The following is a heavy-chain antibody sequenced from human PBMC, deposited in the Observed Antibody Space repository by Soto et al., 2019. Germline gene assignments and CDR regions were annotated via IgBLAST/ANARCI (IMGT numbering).Heavy chain of an antibody. CDR2: ISSSGSTI. J-gene: IGHJ6*03. CDR3: ARAAYDFWIGYYYYYYMDV. Sequence: QVQLVESGGGLVKPGGSLRLSCAASGFTFSDYYMSWIRQAPGKGLEWVSYISSSGSTIYYADSVKGRFTISTDNAMYSLYMQMNSLRAEDTAVYYCARAAYDFWIGYYYYYYMDVWGKGTTVTVSS. V-gene: IGHV3-11*01. D-gene: IGHD3-3*01. CDR1: GFTFSDYY.